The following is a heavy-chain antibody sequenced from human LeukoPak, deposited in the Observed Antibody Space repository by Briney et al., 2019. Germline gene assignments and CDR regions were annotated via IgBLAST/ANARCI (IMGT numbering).Heavy chain of an antibody. CDR3: ARDLAVYDSSGYYAFDI. CDR2: IYSGGST. J-gene: IGHJ3*02. CDR1: GFTVSSNY. Sequence: PGGSLRHSCAASGFTVSSNYMSWVRQAPGKGREWVSVIYSGGSTYYADSVKGRFTISRDNSKNTLYLQMNSLRAEDTAVYYCARDLAVYDSSGYYAFDIWGQGTMVTVSS. D-gene: IGHD3-22*01. V-gene: IGHV3-53*01.